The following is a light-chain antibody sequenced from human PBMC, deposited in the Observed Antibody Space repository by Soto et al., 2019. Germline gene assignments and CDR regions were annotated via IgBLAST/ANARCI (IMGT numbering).Light chain of an antibody. CDR1: QSVSSY. V-gene: IGKV3-11*01. CDR2: DAS. Sequence: EIVLTQSPATLSLSPGERATLSCRASQSVSSYLAWYQQKPGQAPRLLIYDASNRATGIPARFSGSGSGTDFNLTISSLEPEDFAVYYCQQGSTFPFGQGTRLEIK. CDR3: QQGSTFP. J-gene: IGKJ5*01.